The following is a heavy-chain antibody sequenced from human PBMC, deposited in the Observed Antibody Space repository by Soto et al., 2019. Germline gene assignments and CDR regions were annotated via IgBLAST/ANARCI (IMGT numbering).Heavy chain of an antibody. D-gene: IGHD5-18*01. CDR2: INHSGST. CDR1: GGSFSGYY. Sequence: PSETLSLTCAVYGGSFSGYYWSWIRQPPGKGLEWIGEINHSGSTNYIPSLKSRVTISVDTSKNQFSLKLSSVTAADTAVYYCARSDTAMVIWYWGQGTLVTVSS. CDR3: ARSDTAMVIWY. V-gene: IGHV4-34*01. J-gene: IGHJ4*02.